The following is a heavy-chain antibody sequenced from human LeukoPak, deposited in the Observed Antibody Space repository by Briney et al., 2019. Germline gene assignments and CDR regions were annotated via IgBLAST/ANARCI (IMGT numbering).Heavy chain of an antibody. CDR1: GFTFTSYG. D-gene: IGHD1-26*01. V-gene: IGHV3-33*03. Sequence: GGSLRLSCAASGFTFTSYGMHWVRQAPGKGLEWVAVIWYDGSNKYYADSVKGRFTISRDNAKKSLYLHMNSLIAEDMAVYYCARKKERYSGSYYDYWGQGTLVTVSS. CDR2: IWYDGSNK. CDR3: ARKKERYSGSYYDY. J-gene: IGHJ4*02.